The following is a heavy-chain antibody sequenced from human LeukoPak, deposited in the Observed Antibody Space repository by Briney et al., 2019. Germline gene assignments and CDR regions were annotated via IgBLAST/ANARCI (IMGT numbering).Heavy chain of an antibody. D-gene: IGHD2-15*01. V-gene: IGHV3-30-3*01. CDR2: ISYDGSNK. J-gene: IGHJ4*02. CDR3: ARVDGSPDY. Sequence: GGSLRLSCAASGFTFSNYAMHWVRQAPGKGLEWVAVISYDGSNKYYADSVKGRFTISRDNSKNTLYLQMNSLRAEDTAVYYCARVDGSPDYWGQGTLVTVSS. CDR1: GFTFSNYA.